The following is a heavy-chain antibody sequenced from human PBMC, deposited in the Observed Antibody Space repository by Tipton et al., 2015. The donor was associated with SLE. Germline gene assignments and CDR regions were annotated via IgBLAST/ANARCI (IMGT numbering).Heavy chain of an antibody. CDR3: ARRRRGYSYGYYWYFDS. D-gene: IGHD5-12*01. CDR1: GFTFSSYW. Sequence: SLRLSCAASGFTFSSYWMHWVRQAPGKGLVWVSRINSDGSSTSYADSVKGRFTISRDNAKNTLYLQMNSLRAEDTAVYYCARRRRGYSYGYYWYFDSWGRGTLVTVSS. J-gene: IGHJ2*01. CDR2: INSDGSST. V-gene: IGHV3-74*01.